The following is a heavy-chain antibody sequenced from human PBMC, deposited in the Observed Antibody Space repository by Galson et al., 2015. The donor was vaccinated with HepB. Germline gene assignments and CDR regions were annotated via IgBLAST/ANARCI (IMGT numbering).Heavy chain of an antibody. V-gene: IGHV2-5*02. J-gene: IGHJ6*02. Sequence: PALVKPTQTVTLTCTFSGFSLSTDGVGVGWIRQTPGKALEWLGIIYWDADKRFSPALKSRLTITKDTSKNQVVLTMANVDPADTGTYYCAHVFYYGSGQGNYGMDVWGQGTTVTVS. CDR3: AHVFYYGSGQGNYGMDV. CDR1: GFSLSTDGVG. D-gene: IGHD3-10*01. CDR2: IYWDADK.